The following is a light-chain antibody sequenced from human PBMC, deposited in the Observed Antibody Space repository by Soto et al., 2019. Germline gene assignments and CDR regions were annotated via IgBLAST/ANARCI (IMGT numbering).Light chain of an antibody. Sequence: QSVLTQPPSASGTPGQRVTISSSGSSSNIGTNTVNWYQQLPGTAPKLLIYNKNQRPSGVPDRFSAFKSGTSASLAISGLQSEDEADYYCAAWDDSLNGLVFGGGTKLTVL. V-gene: IGLV1-44*01. CDR1: SSNIGTNT. CDR3: AAWDDSLNGLV. J-gene: IGLJ2*01. CDR2: NKN.